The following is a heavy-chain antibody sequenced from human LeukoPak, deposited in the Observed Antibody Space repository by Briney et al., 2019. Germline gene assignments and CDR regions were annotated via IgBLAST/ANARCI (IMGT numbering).Heavy chain of an antibody. J-gene: IGHJ4*02. V-gene: IGHV3-11*01. CDR2: ISHNGETK. CDR3: ARDRLGYFDY. CDR1: GFTFSDHY. Sequence: GGSLRLSCAASGFTFSDHYMIWLRQAPGKGLEAISYISHNGETKYYADSVKGRLSISRDNAKSSLYLQMNSLRVEDTAVYYCARDRLGYFDYWGQGTLVTVSS. D-gene: IGHD6-13*01.